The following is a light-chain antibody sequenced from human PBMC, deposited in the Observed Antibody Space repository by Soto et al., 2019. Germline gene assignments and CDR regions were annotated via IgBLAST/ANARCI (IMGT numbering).Light chain of an antibody. CDR2: GAS. CDR3: QQYGSSPPWT. CDR1: QSVSSNY. Sequence: VLISAPAPQCLSPRDIDAVSFKPCQSVSSNYLAWYQQKPGQAPRLLIYGASTRASGIPDRFSGSGSGTDFTLTISRLEPEDSAVYYCQQYGSSPPWTFGQGTKVDIK. V-gene: IGKV3-20*01. J-gene: IGKJ1*01.